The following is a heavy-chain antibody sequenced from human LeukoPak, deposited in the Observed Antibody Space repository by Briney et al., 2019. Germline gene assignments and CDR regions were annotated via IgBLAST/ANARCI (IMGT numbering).Heavy chain of an antibody. V-gene: IGHV3-23*01. CDR2: VYGRGATT. J-gene: IGHJ6*03. CDR1: GLGSGFPFSGYA. D-gene: IGHD7-27*01. Sequence: GSLRLSCAASGLGSGFPFSGYAVDWVRQAPGKGPEWGAGVYGRGATTYYADSVRGRFTISRDNSKNTVYLQMISLGADDTAVYFCAKAPATGEGYYFYYMDVWGKGTTVTVSS. CDR3: AKAPATGEGYYFYYMDV.